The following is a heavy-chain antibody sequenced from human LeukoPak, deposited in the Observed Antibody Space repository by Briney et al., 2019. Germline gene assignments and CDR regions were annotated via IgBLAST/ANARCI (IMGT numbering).Heavy chain of an antibody. CDR3: ARDVTVTTSNWFDP. CDR1: GFAFSVYA. CDR2: IDANSGTT. Sequence: PGGSLRLSCAASGFAFSVYAMSWLRQPPGKGLEWVSTIDANSGTTSYAASVRGRFTISRDNSKNTLYLQLNTLRADDTATYYCARDVTVTTSNWFDPWGQGTLVTVSS. J-gene: IGHJ5*02. V-gene: IGHV3-23*01. D-gene: IGHD4-17*01.